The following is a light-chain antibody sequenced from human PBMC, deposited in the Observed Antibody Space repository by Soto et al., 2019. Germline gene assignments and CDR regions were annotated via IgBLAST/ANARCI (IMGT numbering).Light chain of an antibody. Sequence: ALTQSPGILSSSPLERATACCMGIQSVSSNYLAWYQQKPGQAPRLLIYDASNRATGIPARFSGSGSGTDFTLTISSLEPEDFAVYYCQQRSNWPPITFGQGTRLEI. CDR1: QSVSSN. V-gene: IGKV3-11*01. CDR2: DAS. J-gene: IGKJ5*01. CDR3: QQRSNWPPIT.